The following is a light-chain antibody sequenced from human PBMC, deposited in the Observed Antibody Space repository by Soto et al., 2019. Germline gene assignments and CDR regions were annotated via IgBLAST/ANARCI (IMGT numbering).Light chain of an antibody. V-gene: IGKV3-11*01. CDR2: DAS. CDR1: DSSSNDY. J-gene: IGKJ5*01. CDR3: QQRSNRPSVT. Sequence: ETMVKNTPCTLRLSPGERATLSCRAVDSSSNDYLAWYQQKPGQAPRLLIYDASNRATGIPARFSGIGSGTDFTLTIYSLEPEDSAVYYCQQRSNRPSVTIAQGTQLDIK.